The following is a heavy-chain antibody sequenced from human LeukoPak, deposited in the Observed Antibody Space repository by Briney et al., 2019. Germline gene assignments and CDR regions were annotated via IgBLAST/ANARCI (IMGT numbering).Heavy chain of an antibody. CDR3: ARESDYGCNYEDEAPDAFDI. J-gene: IGHJ3*02. D-gene: IGHD4-17*01. CDR1: GYTFTSYY. V-gene: IGHV1-46*01. CDR2: INPSGGST. Sequence: GASEKLSCKASGYTFTSYYMHWVRQAPGQGLEWMGIINPSGGSTSYAQKFQGRVAMTRDTSTSTVYMELSSLRSEDTAVYYCARESDYGCNYEDEAPDAFDIWGQGTMVTVSS.